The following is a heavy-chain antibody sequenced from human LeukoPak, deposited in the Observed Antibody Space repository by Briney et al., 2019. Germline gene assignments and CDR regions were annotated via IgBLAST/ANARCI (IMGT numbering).Heavy chain of an antibody. CDR2: FFTSGTSGTT. CDR1: GGSISSGSYY. D-gene: IGHD6-6*01. V-gene: IGHV4-61*02. Sequence: SSETLSLTCTVSGGSISSGSYYWSWIRQPAGKGLEFIGRFFTSGTSGTTNYNPSLKSRVTMSLDTSKNQFSLKLISVTAADTAAYYCARNTPEYSSSSGLDYYYMDVWGKGTTVTVSS. CDR3: ARNTPEYSSSSGLDYYYMDV. J-gene: IGHJ6*03.